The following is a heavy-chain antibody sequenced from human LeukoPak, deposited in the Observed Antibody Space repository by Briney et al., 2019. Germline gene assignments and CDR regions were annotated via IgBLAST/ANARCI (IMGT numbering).Heavy chain of an antibody. CDR1: GFTFDDYA. CDR2: ISWNSGSI. Sequence: GRSLRLSCAASGFTFDDYAMHWVRQAPGKGLEWVSGISWNSGSIGYADSVKGRFTISRDNAKNSLYLQMNSLRAEDTALYYCAKASDSSGYYEYFQHWGQGTLVTVSS. CDR3: AKASDSSGYYEYFQH. J-gene: IGHJ1*01. V-gene: IGHV3-9*01. D-gene: IGHD3-22*01.